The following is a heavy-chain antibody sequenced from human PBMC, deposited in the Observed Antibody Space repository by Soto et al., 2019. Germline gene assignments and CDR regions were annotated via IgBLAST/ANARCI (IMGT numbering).Heavy chain of an antibody. CDR3: ARKYRASFAP. V-gene: IGHV4-59*01. J-gene: IGHJ5*02. Sequence: PSETLSLTCTVSGGSISSYYWSWIRQPPGKGLEWIGYIYYSGSTNYNPSLKSRVPISVAPSKTQSSLKLSSVTAADTAVYYCARKYRASFAPGGQGTLVPVSS. D-gene: IGHD2-2*02. CDR1: GGSISSYY. CDR2: IYYSGST.